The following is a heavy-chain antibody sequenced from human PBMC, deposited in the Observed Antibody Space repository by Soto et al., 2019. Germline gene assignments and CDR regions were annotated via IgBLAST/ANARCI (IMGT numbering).Heavy chain of an antibody. CDR2: IYHSGST. V-gene: IGHV4-30-2*01. J-gene: IGHJ5*02. D-gene: IGHD5-12*01. Sequence: SETLSLTCAVSGGSISSGGYSWSWIRQPPGKGLEWIGYIYHSGSTYYNPSLKSRVTISVDRSKNQFSLKLSSVTAADTAVYYCAREVGYSGYNWFDPWGQGTLVTVSS. CDR3: AREVGYSGYNWFDP. CDR1: GGSISSGGYS.